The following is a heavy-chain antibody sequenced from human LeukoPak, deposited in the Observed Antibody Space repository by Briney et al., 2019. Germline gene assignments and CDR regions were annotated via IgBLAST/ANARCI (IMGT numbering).Heavy chain of an antibody. CDR2: ISGSGGST. D-gene: IGHD5-24*01. J-gene: IGHJ4*02. CDR3: AKLGMATILGYFDY. Sequence: PGGSLGLSCAASGFTFSSSAMSWVRQAPGKGLEWVSAISGSGGSTYYADSVKGRFTISRDNSKNTLYLQMNSLRAEDTAVYYCAKLGMATILGYFDYWGQGTLVTVSS. V-gene: IGHV3-23*01. CDR1: GFTFSSSA.